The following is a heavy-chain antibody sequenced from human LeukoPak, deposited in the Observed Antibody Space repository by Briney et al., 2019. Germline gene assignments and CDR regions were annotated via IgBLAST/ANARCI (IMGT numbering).Heavy chain of an antibody. CDR2: ISGSGTKT. Sequence: GGSLRLSCSASGFTFDTYALSCVRRAPGEGLEWVSAISGSGTKTYYADSVKGRFTISSDNSKVPVFLQLNSLRAEGSALYYGPKRRLSEGSGIGNWFDSWGQGTLVTVSS. D-gene: IGHD2/OR15-2a*01. J-gene: IGHJ5*01. V-gene: IGHV3-23*01. CDR1: GFTFDTYA. CDR3: PKRRLSEGSGIGNWFDS.